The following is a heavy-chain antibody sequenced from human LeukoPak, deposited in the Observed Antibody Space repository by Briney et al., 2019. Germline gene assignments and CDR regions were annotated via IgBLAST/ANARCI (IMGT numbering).Heavy chain of an antibody. J-gene: IGHJ3*01. CDR1: GFTVSSHY. CDR2: LYSDGTT. CDR3: ARVACRVTADQITDAFDV. V-gene: IGHV3-66*01. D-gene: IGHD2-21*02. Sequence: GGSLRLSCAASGFTVSSHYMNWVRQAPGKGLQWVSVLYSDGTTYYADSVKGRFTISRDNSRSTLYLQMNSLRAEDTAVYFCARVACRVTADQITDAFDVWGRGTAVTVPS.